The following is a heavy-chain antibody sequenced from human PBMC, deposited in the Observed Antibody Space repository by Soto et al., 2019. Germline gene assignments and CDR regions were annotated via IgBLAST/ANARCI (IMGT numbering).Heavy chain of an antibody. CDR3: AKDLDYSHTTAIFDY. D-gene: IGHD1-1*01. V-gene: IGHV3-30*18. J-gene: IGHJ4*02. Sequence: QVKMLESGGGVVQPGRSLSLSCAASGFTFNRYGMHWVRQSPGEGLEWLAVISYDGTKQYYGDSVKGRFTISRDNSKNTVYLQMNRLRPDDTAVYYCAKDLDYSHTTAIFDYGGQGTLFTVSA. CDR1: GFTFNRYG. CDR2: ISYDGTKQ.